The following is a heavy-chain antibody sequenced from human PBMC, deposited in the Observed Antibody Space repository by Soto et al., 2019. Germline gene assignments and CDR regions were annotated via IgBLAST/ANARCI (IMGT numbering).Heavy chain of an antibody. CDR2: LYYGGTT. D-gene: IGHD2-8*01. V-gene: IGHV4-39*01. J-gene: IGHJ5*02. CDR3: VRQGEAVTGVNCFDP. Sequence: PSETLSLTCTVSGGSIRSRSHYWAWIRQPPGKGLEWIGSLYYGGTTYYNPSLKSRITISVDSSKNQFFLNLSSLTAADTAVYYCVRQGEAVTGVNCFDPWGQGTLATVSS. CDR1: GGSIRSRSHY.